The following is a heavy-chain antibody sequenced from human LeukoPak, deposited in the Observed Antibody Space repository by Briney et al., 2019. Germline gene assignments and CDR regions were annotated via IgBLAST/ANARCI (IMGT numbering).Heavy chain of an antibody. CDR3: GRYSVSYGNDC. CDR2: IYYSGGT. CDR1: GGSISSSHYY. V-gene: IGHV4-39*01. Sequence: SSETLSLTCTVSGGSISSSHYYWGWIRQPPGKGLEWIGSIYYSGGTFYNPSLKSRVTISVDTSKNQFSLKLSSVTAADTAVYYCGRYSVSYGNDCWGQGTLVTVSS. J-gene: IGHJ4*02. D-gene: IGHD1-26*01.